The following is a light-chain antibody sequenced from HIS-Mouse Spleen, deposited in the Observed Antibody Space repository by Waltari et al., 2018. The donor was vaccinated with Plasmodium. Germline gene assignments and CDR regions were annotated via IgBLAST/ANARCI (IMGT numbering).Light chain of an antibody. CDR1: QSVSSN. Sequence: EIVMTQSPATLSVSPGERATLSCRASQSVSSNLAWYQQKPGQAPRLLIYGASTRATGIPARFSGSVSGTEFTLTISSLQSEEFAVYYCQQYNNWSFTFGPGTKVDIK. V-gene: IGKV3-15*01. CDR2: GAS. CDR3: QQYNNWSFT. J-gene: IGKJ3*01.